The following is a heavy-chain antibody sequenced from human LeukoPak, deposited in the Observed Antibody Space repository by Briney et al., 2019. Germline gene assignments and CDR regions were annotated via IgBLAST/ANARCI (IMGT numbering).Heavy chain of an antibody. CDR1: GFTFSSYG. D-gene: IGHD6-19*01. J-gene: IGHJ4*02. CDR3: ARGGSGWPADY. V-gene: IGHV3-48*01. CDR2: ISSSSSTI. Sequence: GGSLRLSCAASGFTFSSYGMTWVRQAPGKGLEWVSYISSSSSTIYYADSVKGRFTISRDNAKNSLYLQLNSLRAEDTAVYYCARGGSGWPADYWGQGTLVTVSS.